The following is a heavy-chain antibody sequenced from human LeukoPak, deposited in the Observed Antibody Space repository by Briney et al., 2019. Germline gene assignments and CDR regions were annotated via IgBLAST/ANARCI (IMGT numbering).Heavy chain of an antibody. CDR3: ATDPGTMIVVP. D-gene: IGHD3-22*01. Sequence: PTGGSPRLSCAASGFTFSAYAMTWFRQAPGKGLEWVSVISGSGDSTYYADSVKGRFTVSRDNSKNTLYLQMNSLRAEDTAVYYCATDPGTMIVVPWGQGTLVTVSS. V-gene: IGHV3-23*01. CDR1: GFTFSAYA. CDR2: ISGSGDST. J-gene: IGHJ4*02.